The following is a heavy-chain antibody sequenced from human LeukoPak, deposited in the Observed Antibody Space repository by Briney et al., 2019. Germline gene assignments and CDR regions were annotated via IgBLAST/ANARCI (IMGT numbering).Heavy chain of an antibody. Sequence: SETLSLTCTVSGDSLSDYYWSWLRQPPGKGLEWIGYIYYSGTTNYNPSLKSRLTISVDTSKNQFSLKLSSVTAADTALYYCARDRKYFQHWGQGTLVTVSS. CDR1: GDSLSDYY. CDR3: ARDRKYFQH. J-gene: IGHJ1*01. CDR2: IYYSGTT. V-gene: IGHV4-59*01.